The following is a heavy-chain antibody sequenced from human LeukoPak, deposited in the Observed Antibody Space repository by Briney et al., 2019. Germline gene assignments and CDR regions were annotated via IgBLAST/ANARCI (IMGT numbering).Heavy chain of an antibody. V-gene: IGHV4-39*01. CDR2: IYYSGST. J-gene: IGHJ4*02. CDR1: GGSISSSSYY. D-gene: IGHD3-3*01. Sequence: SETLSLTCTVSGGSISSSSYYWGRIRQPPGKGLEWIGSIYYSGSTYYNPSLKSRVTISVDTSKNQFSPKLSSVTAADTAVYYCARHAHNNDFWSGYYTGYFDYWGQGTLVTVSS. CDR3: ARHAHNNDFWSGYYTGYFDY.